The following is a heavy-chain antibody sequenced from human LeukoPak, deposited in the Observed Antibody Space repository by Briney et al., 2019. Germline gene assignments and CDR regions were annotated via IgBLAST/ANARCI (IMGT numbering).Heavy chain of an antibody. V-gene: IGHV3-48*03. J-gene: IGHJ1*01. Sequence: GGSLRLSCAASGFTFSSYEMNWVRQAPGKGLEWVSYISSSGSTIYYADSVKGRFTISRDNAKNSLYLQMNSLRAEDTAVYYCARVGGSYGFLSQKPRYFPHWGQGTLVTVSS. CDR3: ARVGGSYGFLSQKPRYFPH. CDR1: GFTFSSYE. D-gene: IGHD1-26*01. CDR2: ISSSGSTI.